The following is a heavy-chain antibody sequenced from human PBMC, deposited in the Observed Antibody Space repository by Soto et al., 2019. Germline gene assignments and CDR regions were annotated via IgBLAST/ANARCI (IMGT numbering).Heavy chain of an antibody. CDR1: GFTFSSYA. J-gene: IGHJ4*02. CDR3: AKGPVVAVAPDY. Sequence: VGSLRLSFAASGFTFSSYAMGWGRQAPGKGLGGVSAIIGGGGSTYYADSAKGRFTISRDNSKNTPYLQMNSLRAEDTAVYYCAKGPVVAVAPDYWGQGTLVTVSS. CDR2: IIGGGGST. D-gene: IGHD6-19*01. V-gene: IGHV3-23*01.